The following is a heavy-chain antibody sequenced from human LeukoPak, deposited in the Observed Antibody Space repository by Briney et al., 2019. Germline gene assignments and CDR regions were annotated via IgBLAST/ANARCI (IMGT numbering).Heavy chain of an antibody. CDR1: GYTFTGYY. J-gene: IGHJ3*02. V-gene: IGHV1-2*02. Sequence: GASVKVSCKASGYTFTGYYMHWVRQAPGQGLEWMGWINPNSGGTNYAQKLQGRVTMTTDTSTSTAYMELRSLRSDDTAVYYCARGYDILTIDAFDIWGQGTMVTVSS. D-gene: IGHD3-9*01. CDR2: INPNSGGT. CDR3: ARGYDILTIDAFDI.